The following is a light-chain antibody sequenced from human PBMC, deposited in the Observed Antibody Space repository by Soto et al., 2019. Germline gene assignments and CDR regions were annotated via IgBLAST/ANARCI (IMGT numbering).Light chain of an antibody. Sequence: EIVLTQSPGTLSLSPGERATLSCRASQSVSSNLAWYQQKPGQTPRLLIYGASTRATGIPARFSGSGSGTEFTLTISSLQSEDFAVYYCQQYNNWPGTFGQGTRLENK. V-gene: IGKV3-15*01. J-gene: IGKJ5*01. CDR2: GAS. CDR1: QSVSSN. CDR3: QQYNNWPGT.